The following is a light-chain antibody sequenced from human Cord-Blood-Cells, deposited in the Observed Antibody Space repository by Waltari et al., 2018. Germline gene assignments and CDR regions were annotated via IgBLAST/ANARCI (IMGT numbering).Light chain of an antibody. CDR1: TRDVGGYNY. Sequence: QSALTQPRSVSGPPGQSVTISCTGTTRDVGGYNYVSWYQQHPGKAPKLMIYDVSKRPSGVPDRFSGSKSGNTASLTISGLQAEDEADYYCCSYAGSYTVFGGGTKLTVL. CDR3: CSYAGSYTV. J-gene: IGLJ3*02. CDR2: DVS. V-gene: IGLV2-11*01.